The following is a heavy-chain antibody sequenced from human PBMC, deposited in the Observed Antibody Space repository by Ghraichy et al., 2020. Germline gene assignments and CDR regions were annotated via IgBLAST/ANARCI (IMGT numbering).Heavy chain of an antibody. J-gene: IGHJ3*02. CDR2: IYYSGST. CDR3: ARDKSGSGWYFLGIRDAFDI. CDR1: GGSISSYY. V-gene: IGHV4-59*01. Sequence: SETLSLTCTVSGGSISSYYWSWIRQPPGKGLEWIGYIYYSGSTNYNPSLKSRVTISVDTSKNQFSLKLSSVTAADTAVYYCARDKSGSGWYFLGIRDAFDIWGQETMVTVSS. D-gene: IGHD6-19*01.